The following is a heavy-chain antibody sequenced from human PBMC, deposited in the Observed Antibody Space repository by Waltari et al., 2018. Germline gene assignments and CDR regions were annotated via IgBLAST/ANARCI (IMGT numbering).Heavy chain of an antibody. CDR3: ARQGGQQQQGYFDY. J-gene: IGHJ4*02. V-gene: IGHV4-39*01. Sequence: QLQLQESGPGLVKPSETLSLTCTVSGGSISSSNYYWGWIRQPPGKGLEWIGSIYYSGSNYYNPHLKRRVTISGDTSKNQFSLKLSSVAAADTAVYYCARQGGQQQQGYFDYWGQGTLVTVSS. CDR1: GGSISSSNYY. D-gene: IGHD6-13*01. CDR2: IYYSGSN.